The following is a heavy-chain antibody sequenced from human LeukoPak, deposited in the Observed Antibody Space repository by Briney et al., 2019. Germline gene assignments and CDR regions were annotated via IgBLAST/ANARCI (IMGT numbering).Heavy chain of an antibody. J-gene: IGHJ4*02. CDR3: AREGRYADYEGY. V-gene: IGHV4-4*07. CDR1: GGSLSSYY. D-gene: IGHD4-17*01. Sequence: KPSETLSLTCTVSGGSLSSYYWSWIRQPAGKGLEWIGRIYSSGSTNYNPSLKSRVAMSVDTAKNQFSLKLSSVTVADTAVYYCAREGRYADYEGYWGQGTLVTVSS. CDR2: IYSSGST.